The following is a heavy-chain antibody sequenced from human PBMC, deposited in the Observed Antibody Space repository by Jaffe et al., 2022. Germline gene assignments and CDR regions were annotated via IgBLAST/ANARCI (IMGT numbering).Heavy chain of an antibody. D-gene: IGHD6-19*01. CDR1: GFTFTNYG. Sequence: EVQLLESGGGLVQPGGSLRLSCAASGFTFTNYGMSWVRQAPGKGLEWVANIKQDGSEKYYVDSVKGRFTISRDNAKNSLYLQMNSLRVEDTAVYYCAKNWGGGRFVFDCWGQGTLVTLYS. CDR3: AKNWGGGRFVFDC. CDR2: IKQDGSEK. V-gene: IGHV3-7*03. J-gene: IGHJ4*02.